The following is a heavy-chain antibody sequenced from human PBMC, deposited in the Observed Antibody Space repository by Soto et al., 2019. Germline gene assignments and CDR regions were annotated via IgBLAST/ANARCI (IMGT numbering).Heavy chain of an antibody. CDR2: ISRSGNPI. J-gene: IGHJ4*02. D-gene: IGHD4-4*01. CDR1: GFSFSSYA. Sequence: EVQLVESGGGLVQPGGFLRLSCAASGFSFSSYAMNWVRQAPGKGLEWVSYISRSGNPIYYADSVKGRFTISRDTAKNSLFLHMNSLRDEDTAVYYCARGNTAFGYWGQGTLVTVSS. V-gene: IGHV3-48*02. CDR3: ARGNTAFGY.